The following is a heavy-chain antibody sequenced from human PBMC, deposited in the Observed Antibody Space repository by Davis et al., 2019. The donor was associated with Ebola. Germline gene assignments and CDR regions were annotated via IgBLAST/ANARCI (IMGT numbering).Heavy chain of an antibody. CDR2: IYHSGST. J-gene: IGHJ2*01. D-gene: IGHD3-22*01. V-gene: IGHV4-4*02. CDR3: ARDFYDSSGYLWYFDL. Sequence: SETLSLTCTVSGDSISSNWWSWVRQPPGKGLEWIGEIYHSGSTNYNPSLKGRVTISVDKSKSEFSLRLSSVTAADTAVYYCARDFYDSSGYLWYFDLWGRGTLVTVSS. CDR1: GDSISSNW.